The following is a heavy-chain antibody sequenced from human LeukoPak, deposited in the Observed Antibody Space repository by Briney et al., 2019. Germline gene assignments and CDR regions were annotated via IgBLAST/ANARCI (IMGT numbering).Heavy chain of an antibody. CDR1: GFTVSNNY. V-gene: IGHV3-53*01. Sequence: GGSLRLSCVVSGFTVSNNYMSWVRQAPRKGLEWVSLIYSGGSTYYADSVKGRFTISRDNSKNTVYLQMNSLRAEDTAMYYCAREPVWDYGDHPGWFDPWGQGTLVTVSS. D-gene: IGHD4-17*01. CDR2: IYSGGST. J-gene: IGHJ5*02. CDR3: AREPVWDYGDHPGWFDP.